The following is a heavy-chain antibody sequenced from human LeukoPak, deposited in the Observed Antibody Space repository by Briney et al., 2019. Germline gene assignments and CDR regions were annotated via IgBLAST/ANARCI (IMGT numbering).Heavy chain of an antibody. J-gene: IGHJ4*02. CDR2: LSSSNTI. CDR1: GFTFSDYY. Sequence: GGSLRLSCAASGFTFSDYYMSWIRQAPGKGLEWLSYLSSSNTISYADSVKGRFTISRDNAKNSLYLQMNSLRAEGTAVYYCARAPGGSGSYLDYWGQGTLVTVSS. D-gene: IGHD3-10*01. V-gene: IGHV3-11*01. CDR3: ARAPGGSGSYLDY.